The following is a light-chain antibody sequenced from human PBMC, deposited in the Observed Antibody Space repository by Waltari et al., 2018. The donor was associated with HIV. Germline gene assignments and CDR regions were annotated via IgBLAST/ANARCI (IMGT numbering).Light chain of an antibody. V-gene: IGLV1-44*01. CDR3: AAWDDSLNGNV. J-gene: IGLJ1*01. CDR1: SSNIGTNT. CDR2: TNN. Sequence: QSVLTQPPSASGTPGQRVTISCSGSSSNIGTNTVNWYQQRPGTAPKLLIYTNNQRPSGVPDRFSGSKSGTSASLAISGLQSEDEADYYCAAWDDSLNGNVFGPGTKVTVL.